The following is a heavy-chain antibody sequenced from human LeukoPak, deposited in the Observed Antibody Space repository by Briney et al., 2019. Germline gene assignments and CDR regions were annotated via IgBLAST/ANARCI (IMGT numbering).Heavy chain of an antibody. J-gene: IGHJ4*02. V-gene: IGHV3-23*01. Sequence: PGGSLRLSCAASGFTFSSYAMSWVRQAPGKGLEWVSAISGSGGSTYYADSVKGRFTISRDNSKNTLYLQMNSLRAEDTAVYYCAKSLMVRGVIPRGYWGQGTLVTVSS. CDR2: ISGSGGST. CDR1: GFTFSSYA. D-gene: IGHD3-10*01. CDR3: AKSLMVRGVIPRGY.